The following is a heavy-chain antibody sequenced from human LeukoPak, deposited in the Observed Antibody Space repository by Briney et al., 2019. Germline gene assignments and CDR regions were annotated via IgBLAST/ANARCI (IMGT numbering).Heavy chain of an antibody. D-gene: IGHD6-19*01. CDR3: ARVSRSGHDY. CDR2: IGAYNGNT. J-gene: IGHJ4*02. CDR1: GYTFTIYG. Sequence: EASVKVSSKASGYTFTIYGISWVRQAPGQGVEWMGWIGAYNGNTNYVQKLQGRVTMTTDTSTSTAYMELRSLRSDDTAVYYCARVSRSGHDYWGQGTLVTVSS. V-gene: IGHV1-18*01.